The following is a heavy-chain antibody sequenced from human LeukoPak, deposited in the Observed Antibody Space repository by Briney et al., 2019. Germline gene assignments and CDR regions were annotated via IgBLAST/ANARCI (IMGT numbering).Heavy chain of an antibody. J-gene: IGHJ2*01. D-gene: IGHD3-10*01. CDR1: GFTFINYA. V-gene: IGHV3-23*01. CDR3: AKDRAPYGSGGGEDYFDL. CDR2: SSGSGAST. Sequence: TGGSLRLSCVGSGFTFINYAMTWVRQSPGRGLEYVSSSSGSGASTRYADSVKGRFTISRDNSRNTLYLEMSSLRAEDSALYYCAKDRAPYGSGGGEDYFDLWGRGTLVTVSS.